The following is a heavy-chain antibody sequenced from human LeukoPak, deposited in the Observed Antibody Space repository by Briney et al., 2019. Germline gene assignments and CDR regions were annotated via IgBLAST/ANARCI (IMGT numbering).Heavy chain of an antibody. V-gene: IGHV4-61*01. D-gene: IGHD2/OR15-2a*01. Sequence: SETLSLTCTVSGGSVSSGNSYWSWVRQPPGKGLEWIGYIYYSGTTNYNPSLKSRVTISVDTSKNQFSLKLSSVTAADTAVYYCARHRKVLHWFDPWGQGTLVTVSS. CDR3: ARHRKVLHWFDP. J-gene: IGHJ5*02. CDR1: GGSVSSGNSY. CDR2: IYYSGTT.